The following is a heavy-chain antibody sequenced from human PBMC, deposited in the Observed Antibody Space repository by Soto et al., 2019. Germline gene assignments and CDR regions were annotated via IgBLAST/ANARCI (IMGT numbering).Heavy chain of an antibody. J-gene: IGHJ6*02. V-gene: IGHV5-51*01. D-gene: IGHD6-13*01. CDR3: ARGSSSWLYYYGMDV. CDR2: IYPGDSDT. CDR1: GYSFTSYW. Sequence: PGESLKISCKGSGYSFTSYWIGWVRQMPGKGLEWMGIIYPGDSDTRYSPSFQGQVTISADKSISTAYLQWSSLKASDTAMYYCARGSSSWLYYYGMDVWGQGTTVTVSS.